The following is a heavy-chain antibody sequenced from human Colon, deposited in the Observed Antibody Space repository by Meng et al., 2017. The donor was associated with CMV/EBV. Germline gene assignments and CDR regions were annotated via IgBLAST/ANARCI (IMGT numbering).Heavy chain of an antibody. V-gene: IGHV3-9*01. J-gene: IGHJ4*02. CDR2: ISWNSGSI. Sequence: SLKISCAASGFTFDDYAMHWVRQAPGKGLEWVSGISWNSGSIGYADSVKGRFTISRDNAKNSLYLQMNSLRAEDTALYYCAKDMRPIVVVISPDYWGQGTLVTVSS. D-gene: IGHD2-21*01. CDR3: AKDMRPIVVVISPDY. CDR1: GFTFDDYA.